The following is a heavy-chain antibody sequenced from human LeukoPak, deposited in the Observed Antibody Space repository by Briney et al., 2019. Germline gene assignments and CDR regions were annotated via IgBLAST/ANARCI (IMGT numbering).Heavy chain of an antibody. CDR3: VGLGRQNAR. CDR2: INPNSGGT. Sequence: ASVKVSCKASGYTFTSYGISWVRQAPGQGLEWMGWINPNSGGTNYAQKFQGRVTMTRDTSISTAYMELSRLRSDDTAVYYCVGLGRQNARWGQGTMVTVSS. D-gene: IGHD3/OR15-3a*01. J-gene: IGHJ3*01. V-gene: IGHV1-2*02. CDR1: GYTFTSYG.